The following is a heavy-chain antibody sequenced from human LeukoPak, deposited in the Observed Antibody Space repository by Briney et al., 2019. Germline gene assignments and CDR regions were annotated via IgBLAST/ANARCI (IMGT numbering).Heavy chain of an antibody. D-gene: IGHD4-11*01. Sequence: SQTLSLICAISGDSVSSNRAAWNWIRQSPSRGLEWLGRTYYRSKWYNEYASSVKSRITINPDTSQNQFSLQLNSVTPEDTAVYFCARSKGYFDLWGRGTLVAVSS. CDR1: GDSVSSNRAA. V-gene: IGHV6-1*01. J-gene: IGHJ2*01. CDR3: ARSKGYFDL. CDR2: TYYRSKWYN.